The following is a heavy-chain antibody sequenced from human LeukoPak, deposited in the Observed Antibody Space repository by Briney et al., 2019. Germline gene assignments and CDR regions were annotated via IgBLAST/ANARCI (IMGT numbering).Heavy chain of an antibody. V-gene: IGHV3-9*01. CDR3: ARDSSSWYVMY. D-gene: IGHD6-13*01. CDR2: ITWNSGSI. Sequence: GGSLRLSCAASGFTFDDYGMHWVRQAPGKGLEWVSGITWNSGSIGYADSVKGRFIISRDNAKNSLYLQMNSLRAEDTAVYYCARDSSSWYVMYWGQGTLVTVSS. J-gene: IGHJ4*02. CDR1: GFTFDDYG.